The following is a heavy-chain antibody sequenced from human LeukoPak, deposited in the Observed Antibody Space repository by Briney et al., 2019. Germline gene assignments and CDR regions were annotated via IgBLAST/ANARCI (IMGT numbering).Heavy chain of an antibody. CDR2: INSDGSST. J-gene: IGHJ4*02. CDR3: AKGSAAGRPYYFDY. CDR1: EFTFSTYW. Sequence: GGSLRLSCAASEFTFSTYWMHWVRQAPGKGLVWVSRINSDGSSTDYADSVKGRFTISRDNAKSTLYLQMNSLRAEDAAVYFCAKGSAAGRPYYFDYWGQGTLVTASS. D-gene: IGHD6-25*01. V-gene: IGHV3-74*01.